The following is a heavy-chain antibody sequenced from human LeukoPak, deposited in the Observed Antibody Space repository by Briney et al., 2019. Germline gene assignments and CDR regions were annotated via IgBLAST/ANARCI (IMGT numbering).Heavy chain of an antibody. V-gene: IGHV3-21*01. D-gene: IGHD3-10*01. CDR2: ISSSSSYI. Sequence: PGGSLRLSCAASGFTFSSYSMSWVRQAPGKGLEWVSSISSSSSYIYYADSVKGRFTISRDNAKNSLYLQMNSLRAEDTAVYYCARVRGIGYWYFDLWGRGTLVTVSS. J-gene: IGHJ2*01. CDR3: ARVRGIGYWYFDL. CDR1: GFTFSSYS.